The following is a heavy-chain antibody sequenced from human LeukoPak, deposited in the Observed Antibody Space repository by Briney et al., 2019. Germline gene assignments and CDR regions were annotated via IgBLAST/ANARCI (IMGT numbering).Heavy chain of an antibody. CDR1: GFPFSHAW. Sequence: KPGGSLRLSCAVSGFPFSHAWMSWVRQAPAQGLEWVGRIKSRGDGETTDYSAPVNGRFTISRDDSKSRLYLEMNSLKTEDTAVYFCAADYEGGSVARHIVSGSSLSRRYFYFDLWGRGTLVTVSS. CDR2: IKSRGDGETT. V-gene: IGHV3-15*01. J-gene: IGHJ2*01. CDR3: AADYEGGSVARHIVSGSSLSRRYFYFDL. D-gene: IGHD3-16*01.